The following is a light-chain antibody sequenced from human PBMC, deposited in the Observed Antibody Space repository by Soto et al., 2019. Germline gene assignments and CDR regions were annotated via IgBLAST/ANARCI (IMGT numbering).Light chain of an antibody. V-gene: IGKV3-20*01. CDR2: LAS. CDR3: QQYGSSPQT. Sequence: IVLTQSPGTLSLSPGERATLSCRASQSVSSNKLAWYQQKPGQAPSLIIYLASRRAAGIPDRFSGSGSGTDFSLTISRLEPEDFAVYYCQQYGSSPQTFGGGTKVEIK. CDR1: QSVSSNK. J-gene: IGKJ4*01.